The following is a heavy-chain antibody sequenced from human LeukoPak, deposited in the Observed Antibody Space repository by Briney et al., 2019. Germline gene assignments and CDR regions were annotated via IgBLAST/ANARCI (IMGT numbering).Heavy chain of an antibody. D-gene: IGHD3-22*01. CDR1: GDSVSSNSAA. CDR2: TYYRSKWYD. Sequence: SQTLSLTCAISGDSVSSNSAAWNWIRQSPSRRLEWLGRTYYRSKWYDDYAVSVKSRITINADTSKNQFSLQLNSVTPEDTAVYYCARTAEYDNTWYYFDYWGQGTLVTISS. J-gene: IGHJ4*02. CDR3: ARTAEYDNTWYYFDY. V-gene: IGHV6-1*01.